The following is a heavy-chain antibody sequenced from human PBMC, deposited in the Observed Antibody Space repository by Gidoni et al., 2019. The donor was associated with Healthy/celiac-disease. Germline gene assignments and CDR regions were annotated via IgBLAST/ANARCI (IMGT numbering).Heavy chain of an antibody. CDR3: AREGGSYGSGSYSGY. CDR1: GFTFSSYA. D-gene: IGHD3-10*01. CDR2: ISNDGSNK. V-gene: IGHV3-30-3*01. Sequence: QVQLVESGGGVVQPGRSLRLSCAAPGFTFSSYAMHWVRQAPGKGLEGVAVISNDGSNKYYADSVKGRFTISRDNSKNTLYLQMNSLRAEDTAVYYCAREGGSYGSGSYSGYWGQGTLVTVSS. J-gene: IGHJ4*02.